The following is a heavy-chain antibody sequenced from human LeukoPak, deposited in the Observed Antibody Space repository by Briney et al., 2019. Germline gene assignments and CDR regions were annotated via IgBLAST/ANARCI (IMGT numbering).Heavy chain of an antibody. J-gene: IGHJ3*02. CDR3: ARWPLPEYSGSYYEAWAFDI. CDR2: ISSNSSYI. D-gene: IGHD1-26*01. CDR1: GFTFSSYS. V-gene: IGHV3-21*04. Sequence: GGSLRLSCAASGFTFSSYSMNWVRQAPGKGLEWVSSISSNSSYIYYADSVKGRFTISRDNAKNSLYLQMNSLRAEDTAVYYCARWPLPEYSGSYYEAWAFDIWGQGTMVTVSS.